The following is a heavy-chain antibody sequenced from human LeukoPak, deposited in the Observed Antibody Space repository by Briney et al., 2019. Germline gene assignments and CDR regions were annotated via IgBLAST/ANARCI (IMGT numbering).Heavy chain of an antibody. D-gene: IGHD6-13*01. CDR3: ARDIATAGHFAFDY. J-gene: IGHJ4*02. Sequence: NPGGSLRLSCAASGFTFSSYTMNWVRQGPGKGLESVSSISTSSSYIHYADSVKGRFTISRDNAKNSLFLQMNSLRAEDTAVYYCARDIATAGHFAFDYWGQGTLVTVSS. CDR1: GFTFSSYT. V-gene: IGHV3-21*01. CDR2: ISTSSSYI.